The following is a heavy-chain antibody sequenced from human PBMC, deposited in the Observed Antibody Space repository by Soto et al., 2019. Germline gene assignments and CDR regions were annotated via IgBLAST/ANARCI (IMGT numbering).Heavy chain of an antibody. J-gene: IGHJ4*02. CDR3: ARGGSYGDFFDY. CDR1: GGSMSSNY. Sequence: SETLSLTCTFSGGSMSSNYWTWIRQSPGKGLEWIGYIYYTGSTKYNPSLKSRVTISLDTSKNQFSLRLTSVTSADTAVYYCARGGSYGDFFDYWGQGAQVTVSS. V-gene: IGHV4-59*01. D-gene: IGHD4-17*01. CDR2: IYYTGST.